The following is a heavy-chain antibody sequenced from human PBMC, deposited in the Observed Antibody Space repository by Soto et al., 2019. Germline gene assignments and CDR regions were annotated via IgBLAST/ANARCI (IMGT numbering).Heavy chain of an antibody. CDR2: ISGSGGST. CDR1: GFSFSSYA. J-gene: IGHJ6*03. Sequence: PGGSLRLSCAASGFSFSSYAMSWVRQAPGKGLEWVSAISGSGGSTYYTDSVKGRFTISRDNSKNTLYLQMNSLRAEDTAVYYCAKDLSLGEIGYCYNYYYMDFWGKGTTITISS. CDR3: AKDLSLGEIGYCYNYYYMDF. D-gene: IGHD3-10*01. V-gene: IGHV3-23*01.